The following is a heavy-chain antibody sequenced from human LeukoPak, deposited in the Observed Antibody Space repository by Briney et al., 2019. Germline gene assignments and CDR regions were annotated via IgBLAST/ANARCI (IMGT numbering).Heavy chain of an antibody. CDR2: VKSRADGGTT. Sequence: PGGSLRLSCAASGLTFSNAWMNWVRQAPGKGLEWVGRVKSRADGGTTDYATPVQGRFTISRDDSKKMLYLQMNSLKTEDTAVYYCSTASYWGQGTLVIVSS. J-gene: IGHJ4*01. V-gene: IGHV3-15*01. CDR1: GLTFSNAW. CDR3: STASY.